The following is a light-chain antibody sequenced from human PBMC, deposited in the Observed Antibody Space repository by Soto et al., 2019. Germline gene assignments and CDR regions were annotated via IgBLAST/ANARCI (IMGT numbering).Light chain of an antibody. CDR2: RAS. J-gene: IGKJ3*01. Sequence: EIVMTQSPATLSVSPGERVTLSCRASQSLNTNLAWYQQKPGQAPRLLIYRASTRATGVPARFSGSGSGTEFTLTISSLQSEDFAVYFCQQYGHSPPFTFGPGTKVDFK. V-gene: IGKV3-15*01. CDR3: QQYGHSPPFT. CDR1: QSLNTN.